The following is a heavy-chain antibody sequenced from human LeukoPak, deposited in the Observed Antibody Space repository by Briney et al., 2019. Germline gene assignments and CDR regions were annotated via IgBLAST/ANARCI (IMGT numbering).Heavy chain of an antibody. CDR2: ISGSGGST. Sequence: GSLRLSCAASGFTFSSYAMSWVRQAPGKGLEWVSAISGSGGSTYYADSVKGRFTISRDNSKNTLYLQMNSLRAEDTAVYYCAKGGELHDAFDIWGQGTMVTVSS. V-gene: IGHV3-23*01. CDR1: GFTFSSYA. J-gene: IGHJ3*02. D-gene: IGHD1-26*01. CDR3: AKGGELHDAFDI.